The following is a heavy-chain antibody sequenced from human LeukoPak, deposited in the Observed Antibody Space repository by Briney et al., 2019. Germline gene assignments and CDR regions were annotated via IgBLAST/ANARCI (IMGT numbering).Heavy chain of an antibody. D-gene: IGHD2-15*01. CDR1: GYTFTSYA. V-gene: IGHV1-3*01. Sequence: ASVKVSCKVSGYTFTSYAMHWVRQAPGQRLEWMGWINAGNGNPKYSQKFQGRVTITRDTSASTAYMELSSLRSEDTAVYYCAMGYCSGGSCYSLPYYYYGMDVWGKGTTVTVSS. CDR2: INAGNGNP. J-gene: IGHJ6*04. CDR3: AMGYCSGGSCYSLPYYYYGMDV.